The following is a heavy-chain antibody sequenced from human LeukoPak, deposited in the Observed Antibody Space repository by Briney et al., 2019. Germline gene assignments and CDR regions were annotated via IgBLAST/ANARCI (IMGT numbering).Heavy chain of an antibody. CDR2: VDYSGNT. CDR1: GFTFSSYA. J-gene: IGHJ4*02. V-gene: IGHV4-59*08. CDR3: ATSAGTVFLPRFYFKD. Sequence: GSLRLSCAASGFTFSSYAMSWVRQAPGKGLEWVGSVDYSGNTYYNPSLKSRVSTSVDMSKKQFSLKLNSVTAADTAVYYCATSAGTVFLPRFYFKDWGQGTLVTVSS. D-gene: IGHD1-1*01.